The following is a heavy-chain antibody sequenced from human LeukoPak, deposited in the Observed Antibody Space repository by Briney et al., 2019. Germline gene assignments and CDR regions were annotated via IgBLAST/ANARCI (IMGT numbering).Heavy chain of an antibody. Sequence: SETLSLTCAVYGGSFSGYYWSWIRQHPGTGLEWIGEINHNGSTNYNPSLKSRVTISVDTSKNQFSLKLSSVTAADTAVYYCARGALWDYVWGSYRYSFDYWGQGTLVTVSS. CDR3: ARGALWDYVWGSYRYSFDY. J-gene: IGHJ4*02. CDR2: INHNGST. CDR1: GGSFSGYY. V-gene: IGHV4-34*01. D-gene: IGHD3-16*02.